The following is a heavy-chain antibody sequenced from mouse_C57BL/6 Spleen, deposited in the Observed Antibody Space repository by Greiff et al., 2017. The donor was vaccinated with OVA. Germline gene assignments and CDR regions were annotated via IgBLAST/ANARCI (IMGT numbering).Heavy chain of an antibody. CDR2: IYPGDGDT. CDR1: GYAFSSSW. V-gene: IGHV1-82*01. CDR3: ARSYYDYERNYFDY. Sequence: VQLQQSGPELVKPGASVKISCKASGYAFSSSWMNWVKQRPGKGLEWIGRIYPGDGDTNYNGKFKGKATLTADKSSSTAYMQLSSLTSEDSAVYFCARSYYDYERNYFDYWGQGTTLTVSS. J-gene: IGHJ2*01. D-gene: IGHD2-4*01.